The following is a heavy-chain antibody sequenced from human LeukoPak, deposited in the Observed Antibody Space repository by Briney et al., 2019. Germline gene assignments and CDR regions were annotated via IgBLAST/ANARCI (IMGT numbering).Heavy chain of an antibody. CDR2: ISWNSGSI. V-gene: IGHV3-9*01. CDR1: GFTFDDYA. CDR3: AKAAAAAGPKSPYFDY. D-gene: IGHD6-13*01. Sequence: GGSLRLSCAASGFTFDDYAMHWVRQVPGKGLEWVSGISWNSGSIGYADSVKGRFTISRDNAKNSLYLQMNSLRAEDTAVYYCAKAAAAAGPKSPYFDYWGQGTLVTVSS. J-gene: IGHJ4*02.